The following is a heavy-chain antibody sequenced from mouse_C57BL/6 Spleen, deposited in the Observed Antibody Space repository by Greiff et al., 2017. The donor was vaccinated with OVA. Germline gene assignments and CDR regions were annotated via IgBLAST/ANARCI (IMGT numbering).Heavy chain of an antibody. D-gene: IGHD1-1*01. V-gene: IGHV7-3*01. CDR2: IRNKANGYTN. CDR1: GFTFTDYY. Sequence: EVMLVESGGGLVQPGGSLSLSCAASGFTFTDYYMSWVRQPPGKALEWLGFIRNKANGYTNEYSASVKGRFTITIDKSKSILYLQLNALRAEDTAVYYCARDCYGSVYYFDYWGQGTTLTVSA. J-gene: IGHJ2*01. CDR3: ARDCYGSVYYFDY.